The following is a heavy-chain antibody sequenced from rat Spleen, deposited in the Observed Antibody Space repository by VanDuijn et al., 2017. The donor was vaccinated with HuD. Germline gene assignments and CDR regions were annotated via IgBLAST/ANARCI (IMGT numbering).Heavy chain of an antibody. J-gene: IGHJ2*01. CDR2: ITTPGGNL. V-gene: IGHV5-31*01. CDR3: ARGVADY. Sequence: EVQLAESGGGQVQPGRSLKLSCVGSGFTFNYYWMTWIRQAPGKGLEWVASITTPGGNLYYLDSVKGRFTISRENAQNTLYLQMNSLRSEDTATYYCARGVADYWGQGVMVTVSS. CDR1: GFTFNYYW.